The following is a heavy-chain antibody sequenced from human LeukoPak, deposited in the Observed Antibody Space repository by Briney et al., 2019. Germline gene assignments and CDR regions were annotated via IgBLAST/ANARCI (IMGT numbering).Heavy chain of an antibody. CDR2: INSDGGGA. Sequence: PGGSLRLSCAASGITFGNNWMHWVRQGPGKGLVWISRINSDGGGAIYADSVKGRFTVSRDNAKNTLYLQMNSLRAEDTAVYYCAKAEASCYGSAVGAVACSFDSWGQGILVTVSS. J-gene: IGHJ5*01. CDR3: AKAEASCYGSAVGAVACSFDS. CDR1: GITFGNNW. D-gene: IGHD2-2*01. V-gene: IGHV3-74*01.